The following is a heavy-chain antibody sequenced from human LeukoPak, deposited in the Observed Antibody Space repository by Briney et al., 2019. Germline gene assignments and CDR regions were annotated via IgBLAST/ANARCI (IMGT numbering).Heavy chain of an antibody. CDR2: TYYESQWRI. CDR1: GDSVSRDSVV. V-gene: IGHV6-1*01. D-gene: IGHD1-14*01. J-gene: IGHJ6*02. Sequence: SQTLSLTCAISGDSVSRDSVVWNWVRQSPSRGLEWLARTYYESQWRIDYAESLKGRISVNSDTSKNQFSLQLTSVSLEDTAIYYCVRGYHRGGLDVWGQGTTVIVSS. CDR3: VRGYHRGGLDV.